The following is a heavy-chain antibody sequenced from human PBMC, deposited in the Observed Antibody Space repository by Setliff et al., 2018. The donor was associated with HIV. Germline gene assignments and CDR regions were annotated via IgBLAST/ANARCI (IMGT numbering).Heavy chain of an antibody. V-gene: IGHV3-48*01. CDR1: GFTFSSSW. Sequence: GSLRLSCAASGFTFSSSWMHWVRQAPGKGLEWISYITSTGSTIFYADSVKGRFTISRDNDKNSVHLQMTSLRAEDTAVYYCARDLRWYDSSGSHDAFDIWGQGTMVTVSS. CDR2: ITSTGSTI. CDR3: ARDLRWYDSSGSHDAFDI. D-gene: IGHD3-22*01. J-gene: IGHJ3*02.